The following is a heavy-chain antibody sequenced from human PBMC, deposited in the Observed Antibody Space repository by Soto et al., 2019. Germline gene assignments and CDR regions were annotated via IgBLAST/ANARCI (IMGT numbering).Heavy chain of an antibody. CDR1: GYTFIRYG. J-gene: IGHJ6*02. CDR3: ARGGYYDNSWGKLSHYGLDV. Sequence: QVQLAQSAGEVKKPGASVKVSCKATGYTFIRYGIAWVRQAPGQGFEWMGWISPYNDHTVYAQKFQGRVTMTADTSTRTVYMNLRRLKSDDTAVYYCARGGYYDNSWGKLSHYGLDVWGQGTSVSVSS. CDR2: ISPYNDHT. D-gene: IGHD3-16*01. V-gene: IGHV1-18*01.